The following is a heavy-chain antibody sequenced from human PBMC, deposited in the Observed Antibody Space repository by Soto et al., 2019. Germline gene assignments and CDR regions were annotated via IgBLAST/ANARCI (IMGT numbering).Heavy chain of an antibody. V-gene: IGHV1-18*01. CDR2: ISAYNGNT. Sequence: ASVKVSCKASGYTFTSYGISWVRQAPGQGLEWMGWISAYNGNTNYAQKLQGRVTMTTDTSTSTAYMELRSLRSDDTAVYYCARDLGGYYYDSSGPDAFDIWRQGTMVTVSS. CDR1: GYTFTSYG. CDR3: ARDLGGYYYDSSGPDAFDI. D-gene: IGHD3-22*01. J-gene: IGHJ3*02.